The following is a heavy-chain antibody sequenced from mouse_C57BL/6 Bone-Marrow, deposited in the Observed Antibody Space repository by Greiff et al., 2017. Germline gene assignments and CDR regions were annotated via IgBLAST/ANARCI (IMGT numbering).Heavy chain of an antibody. Sequence: EVQLVESGAELGRPGASVKLSCTASGFNIKDDYMHWVKQRPEQGLEWVGWIDPENGDTEYASKVQGKGTITADTSSNTAYLQLSSLTSEDTAVYYCTSIYYGSSPAWFAYWGQGTLVTVSA. V-gene: IGHV14-4*01. CDR1: GFNIKDDY. D-gene: IGHD1-1*01. CDR3: TSIYYGSSPAWFAY. CDR2: IDPENGDT. J-gene: IGHJ3*01.